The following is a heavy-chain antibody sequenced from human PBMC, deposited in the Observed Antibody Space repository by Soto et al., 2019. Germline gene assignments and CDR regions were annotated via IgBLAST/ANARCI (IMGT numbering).Heavy chain of an antibody. V-gene: IGHV3-49*04. J-gene: IGHJ2*01. CDR3: TRDYGGNSLWYFDL. D-gene: IGHD4-17*01. Sequence: SLRLSCTGSGFPFGDYAISWVRQAPGKGLEWVGFVRSKAYGGTTKYAASVKGRFTISRDDSKSIAYLQLNSLKTEDAAVYYCTRDYGGNSLWYFDLWGRGTLVTVSS. CDR2: VRSKAYGGTT. CDR1: GFPFGDYA.